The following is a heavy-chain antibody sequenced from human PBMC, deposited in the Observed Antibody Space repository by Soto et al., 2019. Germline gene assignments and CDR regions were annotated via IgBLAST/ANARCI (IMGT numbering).Heavy chain of an antibody. V-gene: IGHV4-59*08. CDR2: IYYSGST. D-gene: IGHD2-2*01. CDR3: ARHRVVWYQLQRTAPADAFDI. J-gene: IGHJ3*02. CDR1: GGSISSYY. Sequence: SETLSLTCTVSGGSISSYYWSWIRQPPGKGLEWIGYIYYSGSTNYNPSLKSRVTISVDTSKNQFSLKLSSVTAADTAVYYCARHRVVWYQLQRTAPADAFDIWGQGTMVTVSS.